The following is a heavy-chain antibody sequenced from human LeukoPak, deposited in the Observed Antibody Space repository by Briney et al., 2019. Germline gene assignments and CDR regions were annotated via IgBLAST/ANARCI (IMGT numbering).Heavy chain of an antibody. CDR1: GFTFSSYN. V-gene: IGHV3-30-3*01. J-gene: IGHJ4*02. Sequence: LPGGSLRLSCAASGFTFSSYNMNWVRQAPGKGLEWVAVISYDGSNEYYADSVKGRFTISRDNSKNTLYVQMNSLRAEDTAVYYCAKDGDKQDILTGPFDYWGQGTLVTVSS. CDR2: ISYDGSNE. CDR3: AKDGDKQDILTGPFDY. D-gene: IGHD3-9*01.